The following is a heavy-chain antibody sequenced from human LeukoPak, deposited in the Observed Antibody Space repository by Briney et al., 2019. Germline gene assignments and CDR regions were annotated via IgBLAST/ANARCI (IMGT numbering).Heavy chain of an antibody. V-gene: IGHV3-23*01. Sequence: PGGSLRLSCAGSGFTFNNYAMSWVRQAPGKGLEWVSGISGSGGGTYFADSVKGRFTISRDNSKNTLYLQMNSLRAEDTAVFYCARANYAYVWGTYRYTHIDYWGQGTLVTVSS. CDR2: ISGSGGGT. CDR1: GFTFNNYA. J-gene: IGHJ4*02. D-gene: IGHD3-16*02. CDR3: ARANYAYVWGTYRYTHIDY.